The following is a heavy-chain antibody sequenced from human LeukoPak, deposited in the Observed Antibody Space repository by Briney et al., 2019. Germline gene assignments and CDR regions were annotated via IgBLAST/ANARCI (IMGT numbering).Heavy chain of an antibody. CDR1: GFPFGTYW. J-gene: IGHJ5*02. CDR3: SREFHP. V-gene: IGHV3-7*01. CDR2: IKHDGREE. Sequence: GGSLRLSCEGSGFPFGTYWMAWVRQAPGRGLEWVASIKHDGREEHYVDSIKGRFTISRDNGKNSVYLQMNNLRVEDTAMYYCSREFHPWGQGTLVIVSS.